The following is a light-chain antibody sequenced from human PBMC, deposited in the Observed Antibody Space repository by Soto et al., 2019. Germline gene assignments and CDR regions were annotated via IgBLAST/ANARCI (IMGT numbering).Light chain of an antibody. CDR1: SSDVGGYNY. CDR2: EVT. V-gene: IGLV2-14*01. J-gene: IGLJ3*02. CDR3: ISYRCGSTLV. Sequence: QSALTQPASVSGSPGQSISISCTGTSSDVGGYNYVSWYQQHPGKAPKLIIYEVTNRPPGVSNRFSGSKSGNTASLTISGLQAEDEADYYCISYRCGSTLVFGGGTKLTVL.